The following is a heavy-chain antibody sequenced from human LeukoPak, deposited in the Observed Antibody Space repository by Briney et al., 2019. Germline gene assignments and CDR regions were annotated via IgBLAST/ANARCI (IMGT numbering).Heavy chain of an antibody. Sequence: NSSQTLSLTCTVSGGSISSGDYYWSWIRQPPGKGLEWTGYIYYSGSTYYNPSLKSRVTISVDTSKNQFSLKLSSVTAADTAVYYCARAGSSSGEYFDYWGQGTLVTVSS. CDR3: ARAGSSSGEYFDY. J-gene: IGHJ4*02. CDR1: GGSISSGDYY. V-gene: IGHV4-30-4*08. CDR2: IYYSGST. D-gene: IGHD6-6*01.